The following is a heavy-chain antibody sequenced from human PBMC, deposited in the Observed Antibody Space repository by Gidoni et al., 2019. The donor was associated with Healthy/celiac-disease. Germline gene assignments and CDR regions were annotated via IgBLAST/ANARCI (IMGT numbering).Heavy chain of an antibody. CDR2: INHSGST. CDR1: GGSFSGYY. J-gene: IGHJ4*02. D-gene: IGHD2-2*01. CDR3: ARGGRVVPAAKRFDY. V-gene: IGHV4-34*01. Sequence: QVQLQQWGAGLLKPSETLSLTCAVYGGSFSGYYWSWIRQPPGKGLEWIGEINHSGSTNYNPSLKSRVTISVDTSKNQFSLKLSSVTAAETAVYYCARGGRVVPAAKRFDYWGQGTLVTVSS.